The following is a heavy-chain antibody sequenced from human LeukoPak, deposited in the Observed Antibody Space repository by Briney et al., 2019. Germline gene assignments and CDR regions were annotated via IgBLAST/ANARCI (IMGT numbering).Heavy chain of an antibody. CDR2: INPSGGST. D-gene: IGHD3-9*01. V-gene: IGHV1-46*01. J-gene: IGHJ4*02. Sequence: GASVNVSCKASGYTFTSYYMHWVRQAPGQGLEWMGIINPSGGSTSYAQKFQGRVTMTRDTSTSTVYMELSSLRSEDTAVYYCARDSGRYFDWLESDYWGQGTLVTVSS. CDR3: ARDSGRYFDWLESDY. CDR1: GYTFTSYY.